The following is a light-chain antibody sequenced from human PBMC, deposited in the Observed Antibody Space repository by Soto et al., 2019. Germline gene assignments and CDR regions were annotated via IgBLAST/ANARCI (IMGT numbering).Light chain of an antibody. Sequence: DIQLPQSPSTLSASVGDRVTITCRASQSISTWWAWYQQKPGKAPKLLIYDASSLNSGVPSRFSGSGYGTEFAHPVSGLLHDDFATDYCQQKTSGGGTKVDIK. CDR2: DAS. V-gene: IGKV1-5*01. CDR3: QQKT. J-gene: IGKJ4*01. CDR1: QSISTW.